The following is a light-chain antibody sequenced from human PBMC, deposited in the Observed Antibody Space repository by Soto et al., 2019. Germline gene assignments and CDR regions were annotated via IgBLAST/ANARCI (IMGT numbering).Light chain of an antibody. V-gene: IGLV2-23*02. CDR1: NSDVGTYHL. J-gene: IGLJ1*01. Sequence: QSALTQPASVSGSPGQSITISCTGANSDVGTYHLVSWYQHHPGKAPKLVIYEVTKRPSGVSNRFSGSKSGNTASLTISGLQAEDEADYYCCSYAGSSTYVFGTGTKVTVL. CDR3: CSYAGSSTYV. CDR2: EVT.